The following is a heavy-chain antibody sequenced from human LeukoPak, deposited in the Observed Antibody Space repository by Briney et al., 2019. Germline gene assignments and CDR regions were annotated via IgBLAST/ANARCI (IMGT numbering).Heavy chain of an antibody. Sequence: QPEGSLRLSCATSGFTFGSHYMSWVRQAPGKGPEWVANIKRDGSEKYYVDSVKGRFTISRDNAKNSLYLQMNSLRAEDTAVYYCAKFYDILTGYFDYWGQGTLVTVSS. V-gene: IGHV3-7*05. J-gene: IGHJ4*02. CDR1: GFTFGSHY. CDR3: AKFYDILTGYFDY. D-gene: IGHD3-9*01. CDR2: IKRDGSEK.